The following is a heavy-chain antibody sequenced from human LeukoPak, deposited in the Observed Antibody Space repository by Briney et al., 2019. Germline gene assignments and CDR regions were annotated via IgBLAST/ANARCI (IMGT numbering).Heavy chain of an antibody. V-gene: IGHV1-18*01. CDR3: ARVDGYYPSHWYFDL. CDR2: ISAYNGNT. CDR1: GYTFTSYG. J-gene: IGHJ2*01. D-gene: IGHD3-22*01. Sequence: ASVKVSCKASGYTFTSYGISRVRQAPGQGLEWMGWISAYNGNTNYAQKLQGRVTMTTDTSTSTAYMELRSLRSDDTAVYYCARVDGYYPSHWYFDLWGRGTLVTVSS.